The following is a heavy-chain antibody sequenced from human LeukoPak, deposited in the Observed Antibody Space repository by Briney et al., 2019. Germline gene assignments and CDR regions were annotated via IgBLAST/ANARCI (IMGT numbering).Heavy chain of an antibody. CDR2: IYPGDSDT. CDR1: GYSFTNYW. V-gene: IGHV5-51*01. D-gene: IGHD2-15*01. CDR3: ARHRGPTYCSGGSCYPYYYYYYMDV. Sequence: KFGESLKISCKGSGYSFTNYWIGWVRQMPGKGLEWMGIIYPGDSDTRYSPSFQGQVTISADKSISTAYLQWSSLKASDTAMYYCARHRGPTYCSGGSCYPYYYYYYMDVWGKGTTVTISS. J-gene: IGHJ6*03.